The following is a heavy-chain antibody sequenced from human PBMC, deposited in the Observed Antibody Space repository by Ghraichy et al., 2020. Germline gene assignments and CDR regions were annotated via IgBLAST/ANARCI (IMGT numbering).Heavy chain of an antibody. CDR2: IYYGGST. CDR3: ARDVDCSTITCNHQEFDP. Sequence: SETLSLTCTVSGGSISSSNYYWGWIRQPPGKGLEYIGTIYYGGSTYYNPSLKSRVTISVDTSKNQFSLMLSSVTAADTAVYYCARDVDCSTITCNHQEFDPLGQGTLVTVAA. V-gene: IGHV4-39*02. J-gene: IGHJ5*02. D-gene: IGHD2-2*01. CDR1: GGSISSSNYY.